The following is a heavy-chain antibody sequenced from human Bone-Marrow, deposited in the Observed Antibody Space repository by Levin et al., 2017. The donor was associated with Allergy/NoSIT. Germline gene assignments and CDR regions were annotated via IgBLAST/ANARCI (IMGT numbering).Heavy chain of an antibody. CDR2: INHSGST. CDR1: GGSFSGYY. J-gene: IGHJ3*02. V-gene: IGHV4-34*01. D-gene: IGHD6-6*01. CDR3: ARGRIAARPFGPGGAFDI. Sequence: SETLSLTCAVYGGSFSGYYWSWIRQPPGKGLEWIGEINHSGSTNYNPSLKSRVTISVDTSKNQFSLKLSSVTAADTAVYYWARGRIAARPFGPGGAFDIWGQGTMVTVSS.